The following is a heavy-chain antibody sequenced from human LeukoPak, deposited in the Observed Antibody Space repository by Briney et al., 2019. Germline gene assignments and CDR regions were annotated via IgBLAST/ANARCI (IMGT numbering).Heavy chain of an antibody. CDR2: VYNNGRTSSGST. J-gene: IGHJ5*02. V-gene: IGHV4-59*08. Sequence: SETLSLTSTVSAGSITSSYWSWVRQPPGKGLEWIGYVYNNGRTSSGSTNNSPSLKSRVTISVDTSKNQFSLNLSSVTAADTAVYYCARHQRLAWFDPWGQGTLVTVSS. CDR3: ARHQRLAWFDP. CDR1: AGSITSSY. D-gene: IGHD6-25*01.